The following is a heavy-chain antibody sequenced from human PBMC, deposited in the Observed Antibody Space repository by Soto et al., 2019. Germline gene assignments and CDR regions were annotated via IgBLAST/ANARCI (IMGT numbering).Heavy chain of an antibody. CDR1: GGTFSSYA. Sequence: GASVKVSCKASGGTFSSYAISWVRQAPGQGLEWMGGIIPIFGTANYAQKFQGRVTITADESTSTAYMELSSLRSEDTAVYYCARGAQYYYGSGYYFDYWGQGTLVTVSS. V-gene: IGHV1-69*13. CDR3: ARGAQYYYGSGYYFDY. D-gene: IGHD3-10*01. CDR2: IIPIFGTA. J-gene: IGHJ4*02.